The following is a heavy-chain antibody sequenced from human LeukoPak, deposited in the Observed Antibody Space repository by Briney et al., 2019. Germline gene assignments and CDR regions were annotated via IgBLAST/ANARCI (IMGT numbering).Heavy chain of an antibody. CDR1: GGSISSYY. Sequence: SETLSLTCTVSGGSISSYYWSWIRQPPGKGLEWIGSFHYSGSTYYNPSLMSRVTISGDTSKNQFSLRLSSVTAADTAVYYCARAYCSSTSCYTEGWFDPWGQGTLVTVSS. J-gene: IGHJ5*02. CDR2: FHYSGST. V-gene: IGHV4-59*08. D-gene: IGHD2-2*02. CDR3: ARAYCSSTSCYTEGWFDP.